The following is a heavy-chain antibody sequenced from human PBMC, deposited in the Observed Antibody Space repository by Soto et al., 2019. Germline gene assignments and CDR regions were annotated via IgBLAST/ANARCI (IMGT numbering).Heavy chain of an antibody. Sequence: EVQLLDSGGGLVQPGGSLRLSCAASGFTFSSYAMSWVRQAPGKGLKWVSSISGSGGGTYYADSVKGRFTISRDNSKNTLSLQMNSLRAEDTAVYYCAKSRGSGSYFNPSDAFDFWGQGTMVTVSS. D-gene: IGHD3-10*01. CDR3: AKSRGSGSYFNPSDAFDF. J-gene: IGHJ3*01. CDR1: GFTFSSYA. CDR2: ISGSGGGT. V-gene: IGHV3-23*01.